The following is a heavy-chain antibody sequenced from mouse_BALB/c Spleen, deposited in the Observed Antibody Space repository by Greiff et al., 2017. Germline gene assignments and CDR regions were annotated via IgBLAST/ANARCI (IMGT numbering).Heavy chain of an antibody. CDR2: ISDGGSYT. Sequence: EVHLVESGGGLVKPGGSLKLSCAASGFTFSDYYMYWVRQTPEKRLEWVATISDGGSYTYYPDSVKGRFTISRDNAKNNLYLQMSSLKSEDTAMYYCVRKDYGNSMDYWSQGTSVTVSS. J-gene: IGHJ4*01. CDR3: VRKDYGNSMDY. V-gene: IGHV5-4*02. CDR1: GFTFSDYY. D-gene: IGHD2-1*01.